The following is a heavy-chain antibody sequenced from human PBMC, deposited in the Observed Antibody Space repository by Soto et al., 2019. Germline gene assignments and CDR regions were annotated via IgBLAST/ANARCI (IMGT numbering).Heavy chain of an antibody. V-gene: IGHV4-59*08. CDR1: GGSISSYY. CDR2: IYYSGST. CDR3: ARLAPGIAVAGADY. J-gene: IGHJ4*02. D-gene: IGHD6-19*01. Sequence: TSETLSLTCPVSGGSISSYYWSWIPQPPGKGLEWIGYIYYSGSTNYNPSLKSRVTISVDTSKNQFSLKLSSVTAADTAVYYCARLAPGIAVAGADYWGQGTLVTVSS.